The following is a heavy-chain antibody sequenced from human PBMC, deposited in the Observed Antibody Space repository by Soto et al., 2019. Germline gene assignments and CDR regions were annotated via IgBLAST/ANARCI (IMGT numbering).Heavy chain of an antibody. CDR1: GGSISSYY. CDR3: ARVNWTTSAYWYFDL. CDR2: IYYSGST. Sequence: QVQLQESGPGLVKPSETLSLTCTVSGGSISSYYWSWIRQPPGKGLEWIGYIYYSGSTNYNPSLKSRVTISVDTSKNQFSLKLSSVTAADTAVYYCARVNWTTSAYWYFDLWGRGTLVTVSS. D-gene: IGHD1-20*01. V-gene: IGHV4-59*01. J-gene: IGHJ2*01.